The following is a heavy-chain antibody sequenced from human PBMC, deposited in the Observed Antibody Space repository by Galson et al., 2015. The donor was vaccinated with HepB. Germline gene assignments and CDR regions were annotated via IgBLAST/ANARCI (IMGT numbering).Heavy chain of an antibody. CDR2: IIPILGIP. J-gene: IGHJ6*03. Sequence: SVKVSCKASVGTFSSYAISWVRQAPGQGLEWMGGIIPILGIPNYAQKFQDRVTITADISTTTAYMELSSLRSEDAAVYFCAREEERGTSGTYYYMDVWGKGTTVIVSS. CDR1: VGTFSSYA. D-gene: IGHD7-27*01. CDR3: AREEERGTSGTYYYMDV. V-gene: IGHV1-69*10.